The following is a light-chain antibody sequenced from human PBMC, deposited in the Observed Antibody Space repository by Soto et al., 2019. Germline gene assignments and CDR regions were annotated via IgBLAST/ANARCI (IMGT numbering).Light chain of an antibody. J-gene: IGLJ3*02. Sequence: QSVLTQPPSASGSPGQSVTISCTGTSSDVGAYNYVSWYQQHAGKAPKLVIYEVTKRPSGVPDRFSGSKSANTASLTVSGLQAEDEADYYCAAWDDSLNGWVFGGGTKLTVL. CDR3: AAWDDSLNGWV. CDR2: EVT. V-gene: IGLV2-8*01. CDR1: SSDVGAYNY.